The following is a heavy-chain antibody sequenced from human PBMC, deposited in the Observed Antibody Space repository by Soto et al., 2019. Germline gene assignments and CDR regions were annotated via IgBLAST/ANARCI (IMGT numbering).Heavy chain of an antibody. Sequence: GGSLRLSCAASGFTFSSYWMSWVRQAPGKGLEWVANIKQDGSEKYYVDSVKGRFTISRDNAKNSLYLQMNSLRAEDTAVYYCARGHRIAARPDWYFDLWGRGTLVTVSS. D-gene: IGHD6-6*01. CDR3: ARGHRIAARPDWYFDL. CDR1: GFTFSSYW. CDR2: IKQDGSEK. J-gene: IGHJ2*01. V-gene: IGHV3-7*01.